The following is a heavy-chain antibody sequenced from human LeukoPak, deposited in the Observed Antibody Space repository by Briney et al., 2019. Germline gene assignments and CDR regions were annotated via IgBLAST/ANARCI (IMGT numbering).Heavy chain of an antibody. CDR2: INPNSGGT. J-gene: IGHJ6*03. CDR1: GYTFTGYY. Sequence: ASVKVSCKASGYTFTGYYIHWVRQAPGQGLEWMGWINPNSGGTNYAQKFQGRVTMTRDTSISTAYMELSRLRSDDTAVYYCARGPKGIKEYYYYYMDVWGKGTTVTVSS. D-gene: IGHD2/OR15-2a*01. V-gene: IGHV1-2*02. CDR3: ARGPKGIKEYYYYYMDV.